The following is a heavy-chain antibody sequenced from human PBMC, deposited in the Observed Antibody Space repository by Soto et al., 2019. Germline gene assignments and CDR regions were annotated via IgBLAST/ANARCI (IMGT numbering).Heavy chain of an antibody. J-gene: IGHJ6*02. Sequence: ASVKVSCKASGYTFTGYYMHWVRQAPGQGLEWMGWINPNSGGTNYAQKFQGWVTMTRDTSISTAYMELSRLRSDDTAVYYCARDGEYCSGGSCYSLYYYYGMDVWGQGTTVTVS. CDR2: INPNSGGT. D-gene: IGHD2-15*01. V-gene: IGHV1-2*04. CDR3: ARDGEYCSGGSCYSLYYYYGMDV. CDR1: GYTFTGYY.